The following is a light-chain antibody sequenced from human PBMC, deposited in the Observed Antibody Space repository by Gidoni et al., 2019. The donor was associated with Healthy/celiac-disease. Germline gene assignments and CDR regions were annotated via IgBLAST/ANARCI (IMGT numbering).Light chain of an antibody. Sequence: DIQMTQSPSSLSASVGDRVTITCRASQGISNYLAWYQQKPGKVPKLLIYAASTLQSGVPSRFSGSGSGTDFTLTIGSLQPEDVATYYCQKYNGAPPCTFGPGTKVDIK. CDR3: QKYNGAPPCT. V-gene: IGKV1-27*01. J-gene: IGKJ3*01. CDR2: AAS. CDR1: QGISNY.